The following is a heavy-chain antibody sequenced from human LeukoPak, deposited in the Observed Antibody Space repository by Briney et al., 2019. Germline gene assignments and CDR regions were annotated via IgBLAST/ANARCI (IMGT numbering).Heavy chain of an antibody. CDR3: ARIGYSSSSLDY. CDR2: IKQDGSTK. Sequence: GGSLRLSCAGSGFTFSSYWMTWVRQAPGKGLEWVANIKQDGSTKYYVDSVKGRFTISRDNAKNSVYLQMNSLRVEDTAVYHCARIGYSSSSLDYWGQGTLVTVSS. D-gene: IGHD6-13*01. J-gene: IGHJ4*02. V-gene: IGHV3-7*01. CDR1: GFTFSSYW.